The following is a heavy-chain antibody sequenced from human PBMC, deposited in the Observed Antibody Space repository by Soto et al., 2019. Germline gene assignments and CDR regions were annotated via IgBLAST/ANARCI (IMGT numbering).Heavy chain of an antibody. CDR3: ARAWPRYCSSTSCYIWFDP. Sequence: SETLSLTCTASGGSISSDDYYWSWIRQHPGKGLEWIGYIYYSGSTYYNPSLKSRVTISVDTSKNQFSLKLSSVTAADTAVYYCARAWPRYCSSTSCYIWFDPWGQGTLVTVSS. J-gene: IGHJ5*02. CDR2: IYYSGST. D-gene: IGHD2-2*02. V-gene: IGHV4-31*03. CDR1: GGSISSDDYY.